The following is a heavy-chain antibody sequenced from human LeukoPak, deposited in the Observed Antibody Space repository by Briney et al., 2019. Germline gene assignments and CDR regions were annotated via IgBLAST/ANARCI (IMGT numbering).Heavy chain of an antibody. V-gene: IGHV4-39*07. CDR1: GGSISTSSYY. Sequence: SETLSLTCIVSGGSISTSSYYWGWIRQPPGKGLEWIGTIYYSGSTNYTPSLKSRVTISVDKSKTQFSLKLSSVTAADTAVYYCEAAAAPLCYFDYWGQGTLVTVSS. D-gene: IGHD6-13*01. CDR2: IYYSGST. J-gene: IGHJ4*02. CDR3: EAAAAPLCYFDY.